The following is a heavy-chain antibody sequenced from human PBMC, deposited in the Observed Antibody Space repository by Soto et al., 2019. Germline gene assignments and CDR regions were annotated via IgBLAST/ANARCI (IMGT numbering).Heavy chain of an antibody. CDR3: ARDDDYPDNGFDY. V-gene: IGHV3-33*01. J-gene: IGHJ4*02. Sequence: QVQLVESGGGVVQPGTSLRLSCAASGFTFSRHGMHWVRQTPGKGLEWLAVILNDASGHWYADSVKGRFTISRDNFENTLYLQMNGLRLEETAMYYCARDDDYPDNGFDYWGQGTRVTVSS. D-gene: IGHD4-17*01. CDR2: ILNDASGH. CDR1: GFTFSRHG.